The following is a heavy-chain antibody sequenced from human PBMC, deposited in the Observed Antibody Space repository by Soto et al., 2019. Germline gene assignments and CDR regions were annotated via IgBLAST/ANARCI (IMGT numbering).Heavy chain of an antibody. CDR3: ASKNLDYDFWSGPDALAI. Sequence: ASVKVSCKASGYTFTSYDINWVRQATGQGLEWMGWMNPNSGNTGYAQKFQGRVTMTRNTSISTAYMELSSLRSEDTAVYYCASKNLDYDFWSGPDALAIWGQGTMVTVSS. D-gene: IGHD3-3*01. J-gene: IGHJ3*02. CDR1: GYTFTSYD. V-gene: IGHV1-8*01. CDR2: MNPNSGNT.